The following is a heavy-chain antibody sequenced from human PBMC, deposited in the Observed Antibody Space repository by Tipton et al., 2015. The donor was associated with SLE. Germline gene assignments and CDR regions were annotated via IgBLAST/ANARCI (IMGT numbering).Heavy chain of an antibody. D-gene: IGHD6-19*01. J-gene: IGHJ6*02. CDR1: GGSISSSY. Sequence: TLSLTCTVSGGSISSSYWSWIRQPPGKGLEWIGYIYYSGSTNYNPSLKSRVTISVDTSKNQFSLKLSSVTAADTAVYYCARLGYSSATYGMDVWGQGTTVTVSS. CDR3: ARLGYSSATYGMDV. V-gene: IGHV4-59*08. CDR2: IYYSGST.